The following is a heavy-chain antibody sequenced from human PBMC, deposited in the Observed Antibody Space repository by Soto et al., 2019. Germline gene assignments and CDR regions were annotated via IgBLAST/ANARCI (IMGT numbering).Heavy chain of an antibody. J-gene: IGHJ4*02. Sequence: SATLSLTCAGYCGSFIGYYWIWIRQPPGKGLEWIGEINHSGSTNYNPSLKSRFTISRDNAKNSLYLQMNGLRAEDTAVYYCARAFAGTSSSDYWGQGTLVTVSS. D-gene: IGHD6-13*01. V-gene: IGHV4-34*01. CDR1: CGSFIGYY. CDR3: ARAFAGTSSSDY. CDR2: INHSGST.